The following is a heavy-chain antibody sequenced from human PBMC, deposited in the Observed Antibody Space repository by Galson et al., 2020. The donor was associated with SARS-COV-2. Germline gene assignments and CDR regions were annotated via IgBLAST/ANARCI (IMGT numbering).Heavy chain of an antibody. CDR3: GRSGFVRGALDS. J-gene: IGHJ4*02. CDR1: GFMFSVYW. Sequence: GSLRLSCAASGFMFSVYWMHWVRQAPGEGLMWVSRMNSDGSHTTYADSVKGRFIISRDNAKNTLYLQMNSLRAEDTAVYYCGRSGFVRGALDSWGQGTLVTVSS. V-gene: IGHV3-74*03. D-gene: IGHD3-10*01. CDR2: MNSDGSHT.